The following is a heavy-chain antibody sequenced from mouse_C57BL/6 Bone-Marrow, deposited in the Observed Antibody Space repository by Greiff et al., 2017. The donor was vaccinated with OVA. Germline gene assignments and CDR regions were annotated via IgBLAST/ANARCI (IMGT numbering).Heavy chain of an antibody. CDR3: ARSRPHTLD. D-gene: IGHD6-1*01. J-gene: IGHJ2*01. Sequence: QVQLQQSGAELARPGASVKLSCKASGYTFTSYGISWVKQRTGQGLEWIGEIYPRSGTTYYNEKFKGTATLTADKSSSTAYMELRRRTSEDSAVYFCARSRPHTLDWGQGTTLTVSS. CDR2: IYPRSGTT. CDR1: GYTFTSYG. V-gene: IGHV1-81*01.